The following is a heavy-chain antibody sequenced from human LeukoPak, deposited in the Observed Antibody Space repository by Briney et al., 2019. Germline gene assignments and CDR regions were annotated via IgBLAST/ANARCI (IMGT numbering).Heavy chain of an antibody. D-gene: IGHD3-16*01. CDR3: YSSETEGGRFDAFDI. CDR2: IKQDGSEK. J-gene: IGHJ3*02. Sequence: GGSLRLSCAASGFTFSSYWMSWVRQAPGKGLEWVANIKQDGSEKYYVDSVKGRFTISRDNAKNSLYLQMNSLRAEDTAVYYCYSSETEGGRFDAFDIWGQGTMVTVSS. CDR1: GFTFSSYW. V-gene: IGHV3-7*01.